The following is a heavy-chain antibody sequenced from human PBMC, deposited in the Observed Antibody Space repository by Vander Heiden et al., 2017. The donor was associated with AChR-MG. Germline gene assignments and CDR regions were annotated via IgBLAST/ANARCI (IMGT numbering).Heavy chain of an antibody. D-gene: IGHD2-2*01. CDR2: ISRDSLYI. CDR1: GFHFRRFG. J-gene: IGHJ4*02. V-gene: IGHV3-21*02. Sequence: EVQLVESGGGLVKPGGSLRLSCAASGFHFRRFGLKWVRQAPGRGLEWVSSISRDSLYIYYADSVKGRFTISRDNAKKSVYLQMNNLRADDTAIYYCVRNLLDLQCPTSKGPMPMDYWGQGTLVTVSS. CDR3: VRNLLDLQCPTSKGPMPMDY.